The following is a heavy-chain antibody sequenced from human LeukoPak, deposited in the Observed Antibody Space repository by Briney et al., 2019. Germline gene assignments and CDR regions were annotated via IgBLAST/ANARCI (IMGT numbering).Heavy chain of an antibody. CDR3: ARSITMVRGAFHY. J-gene: IGHJ4*02. D-gene: IGHD3-10*01. V-gene: IGHV4-34*01. CDR2: INHSGST. CDR1: GGSFSGYY. Sequence: SETLSLTCAVYGGSFSGYYWSWIRQPPGKGLEWIGEINHSGSTNYNPSLKSRVTISVDTSKNQFSLKLSSVAAADTAVYYCARSITMVRGAFHYWGQGTLVTVSS.